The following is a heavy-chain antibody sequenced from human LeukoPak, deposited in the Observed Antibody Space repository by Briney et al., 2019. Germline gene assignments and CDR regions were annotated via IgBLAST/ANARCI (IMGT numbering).Heavy chain of an antibody. CDR3: ARGDPFRAGWFDP. J-gene: IGHJ5*02. V-gene: IGHV4-61*09. CDR2: IHISGNT. CDR1: GGSISSGSYC. Sequence: PSETLSLTCTVSGGSISSGSYCWSWIRQPAGKGLEWIGHIHISGNTNYNPSLKSRVTISVDTSKNQFSLKLSSVTAADTAVYYCARGDPFRAGWFDPWGQGTLVTVSS. D-gene: IGHD6-13*01.